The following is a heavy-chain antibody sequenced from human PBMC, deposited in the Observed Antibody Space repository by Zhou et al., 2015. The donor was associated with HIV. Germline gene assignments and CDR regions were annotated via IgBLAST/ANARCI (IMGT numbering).Heavy chain of an antibody. J-gene: IGHJ3*02. CDR3: ARRGIQQWSDSFDI. D-gene: IGHD5-18*01. Sequence: QGQLVQSGAEVKKPGASVKVSCKAPAYMFTTYGISWVRQAPGQGLEWMGVITPILGTTKYAQKFQGRLTFSADRSTSTAYMELRSLRSEDTAVYYCARRGIQQWSDSFDIWGQGTMVTVSS. V-gene: IGHV1-69*10. CDR1: AYMFTTYG. CDR2: ITPILGTT.